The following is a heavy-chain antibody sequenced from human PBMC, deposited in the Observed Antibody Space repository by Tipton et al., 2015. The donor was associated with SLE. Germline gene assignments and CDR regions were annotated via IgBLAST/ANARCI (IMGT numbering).Heavy chain of an antibody. Sequence: SLRLSCAASGFTFSSYVMNWVRQAPGKGLEWISYISSSGATIYYADFVKGRFTISRDNAKNSLYLQMNSLRAEDTAVYYCAGDRWRSRWGQGTLVVVSS. J-gene: IGHJ4*02. CDR2: ISSSGATI. D-gene: IGHD4-23*01. V-gene: IGHV3-48*03. CDR1: GFTFSSYV. CDR3: AGDRWRSR.